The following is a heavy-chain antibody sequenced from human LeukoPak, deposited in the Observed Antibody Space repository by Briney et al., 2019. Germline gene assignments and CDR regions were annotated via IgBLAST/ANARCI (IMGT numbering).Heavy chain of an antibody. D-gene: IGHD5-24*01. CDR2: IYSGGFT. CDR3: AREGMGYFDS. CDR1: GFNITSNY. Sequence: PGGSLRLSCAASGFNITSNYMNWVRQAPGKGLEWVAIIYSGGFTYYRDSVKGRFTIYRDNSKNTVYLQMNSLRVKDTAVYYCAREGMGYFDSWSQGTLVTVSS. J-gene: IGHJ4*01. V-gene: IGHV3-66*01.